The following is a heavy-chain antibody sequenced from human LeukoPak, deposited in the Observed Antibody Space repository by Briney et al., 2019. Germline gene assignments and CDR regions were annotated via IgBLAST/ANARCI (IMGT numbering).Heavy chain of an antibody. CDR2: IDHRGIT. V-gene: IGHV4-34*01. J-gene: IGHJ4*03. D-gene: IGHD2-15*01. Sequence: PSETLSLTCAVHGESLSAYFWSWIRQVPGKGLEWIGEIDHRGITTYKPSLKSRGSMSVDPSNKLFSLTLTAVTAADTATYYCASRSLKLAAARCFDDWGQGTVVVVAS. CDR1: GESLSAYF. CDR3: ASRSLKLAAARCFDD.